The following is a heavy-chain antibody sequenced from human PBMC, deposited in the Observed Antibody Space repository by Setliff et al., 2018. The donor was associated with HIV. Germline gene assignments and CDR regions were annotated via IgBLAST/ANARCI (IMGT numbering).Heavy chain of an antibody. Sequence: GSLRVSCAASGFTFSSYSMNWVRQAPGKGLEWVSYISSSSSTIYYADSVKGRFTISRDNAKNSLYLQMNSLRAEDTAVYYCAREDRGWTRVNDAFDIWGQGTMVTVSS. CDR3: AREDRGWTRVNDAFDI. J-gene: IGHJ3*02. D-gene: IGHD6-19*01. CDR1: GFTFSSYS. V-gene: IGHV3-48*01. CDR2: ISSSSSTI.